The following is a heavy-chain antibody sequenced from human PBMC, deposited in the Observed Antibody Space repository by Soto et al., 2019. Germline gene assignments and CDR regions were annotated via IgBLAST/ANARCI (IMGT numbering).Heavy chain of an antibody. J-gene: IGHJ4*02. CDR3: AREGQQLVPDY. Sequence: GGSLRLSCAASGFTFRSYAMSWVRQAPGKGLEWVSVISCSGGSTYYADSVKGRFTISRDNSKNTLYLQMNSLRAEDTAVYYCAREGQQLVPDYWGQRTLVTVSS. V-gene: IGHV3-23*01. CDR1: GFTFRSYA. CDR2: ISCSGGST. D-gene: IGHD6-13*01.